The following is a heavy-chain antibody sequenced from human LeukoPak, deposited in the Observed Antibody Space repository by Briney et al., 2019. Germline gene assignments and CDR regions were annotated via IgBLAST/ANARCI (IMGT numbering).Heavy chain of an antibody. CDR3: TTGPGGYYYVLAY. CDR2: IKSKTDGGTT. CDR1: GFTFSNAW. J-gene: IGHJ4*02. V-gene: IGHV3-15*01. D-gene: IGHD3-22*01. Sequence: GGSVRLSCAASGFTFSNAWMSWVRQARGKGLEWVGRIKSKTDGGTTDYAAPVKGRFTISRDDSKNTLYLQMNSLNTEDTAVYFCTTGPGGYYYVLAYWGQGTLVTVSS.